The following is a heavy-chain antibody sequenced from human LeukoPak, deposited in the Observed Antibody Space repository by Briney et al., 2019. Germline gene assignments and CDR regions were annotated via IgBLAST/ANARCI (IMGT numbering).Heavy chain of an antibody. CDR1: GFIFSNYA. J-gene: IGHJ3*02. CDR3: YNFWSGSFI. D-gene: IGHD3-3*01. V-gene: IGHV3-48*03. CDR2: ISSSGTTI. Sequence: PGGSLRLSCAVSGFIFSNYAMNWVRQAPGKGLEWVSSISSSGTTIDYADSVKGRFTISRDNAKNSLYLQMNSLRAEDTAVYYCYNFWSGSFIWGQGTMVTVSS.